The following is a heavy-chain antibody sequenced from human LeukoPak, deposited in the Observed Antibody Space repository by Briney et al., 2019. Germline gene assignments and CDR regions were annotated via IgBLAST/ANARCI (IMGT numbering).Heavy chain of an antibody. V-gene: IGHV3-21*01. CDR3: ARDPLYGDYVFDY. J-gene: IGHJ4*02. CDR1: GFTFSSYS. CDR2: ISSSSSYI. Sequence: PGGSLRLSCAASGFTFSSYSMNWVRQAPGKGLEWVSSISSSSSYIYYADSVKGRFTISRDNAKNSLYLQMNSLRAEDTAVYYCARDPLYGDYVFDYWGQRTLVTVSS. D-gene: IGHD4-17*01.